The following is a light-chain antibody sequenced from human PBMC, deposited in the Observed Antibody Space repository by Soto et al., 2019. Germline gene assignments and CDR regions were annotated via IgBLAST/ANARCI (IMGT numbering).Light chain of an antibody. V-gene: IGKV3-15*01. CDR3: QQYNNWPPIT. CDR2: DVS. J-gene: IGKJ5*01. Sequence: DIVMTQSPATLSVSPGERATLSCRSSQRVSSNLAWYQQKPGQSPRLLIYDVSTRATDTPARFSGSGSGTEFTLTISSLQSEDFAVYYCQQYNNWPPITFGQGTRLEIK. CDR1: QRVSSN.